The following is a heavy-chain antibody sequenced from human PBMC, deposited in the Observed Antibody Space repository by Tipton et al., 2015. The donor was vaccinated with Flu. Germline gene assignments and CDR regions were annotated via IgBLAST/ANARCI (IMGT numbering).Heavy chain of an antibody. CDR2: IYYSGST. CDR3: ARAQTNILEWLLYYNWFDP. D-gene: IGHD3-3*01. Sequence: TLSLTCTVSGGSISSGDYYWSWIRQPPGKGLEWIGYIYYSGSTYYNPSLKSRVTISVDTSKNQFSLKLSSVTAADTAVYYCARAQTNILEWLLYYNWFDPWGQGTLVTVSS. J-gene: IGHJ5*02. V-gene: IGHV4-30-4*01. CDR1: GGSISSGDYY.